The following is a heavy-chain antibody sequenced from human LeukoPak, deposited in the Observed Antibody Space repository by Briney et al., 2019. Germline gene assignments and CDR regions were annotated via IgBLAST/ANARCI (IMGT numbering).Heavy chain of an antibody. CDR3: AREDPQNRVHEGMDV. D-gene: IGHD2/OR15-2a*01. CDR2: IYTIGST. J-gene: IGHJ6*02. V-gene: IGHV4-4*07. Sequence: SETLSLTCTVSVVSISSYYFSWIRQPAVKGLEWIGRIYTIGSTNYNPSLKSRVTISVYTSKNQFSLKLSSVTAADTAVYSCAREDPQNRVHEGMDVWGQGTMVTVSS. CDR1: VVSISSYY.